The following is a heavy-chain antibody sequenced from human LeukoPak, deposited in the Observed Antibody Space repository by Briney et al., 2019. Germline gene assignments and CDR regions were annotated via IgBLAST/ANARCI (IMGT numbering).Heavy chain of an antibody. CDR1: GFTFSSYA. CDR2: ISGSGGSS. CDR3: AKDLDYYYGSVSYAEYDAFDI. V-gene: IGHV3-23*01. Sequence: GGSLRLSCAASGFTFSSYAVSWVRQAPGKGPEWVSAISGSGGSSYYADSVKGRFTISRDNSKNMLYLQMNSLRAEDTAVYYCAKDLDYYYGSVSYAEYDAFDIWGQGTMVTVSS. D-gene: IGHD3-10*01. J-gene: IGHJ3*02.